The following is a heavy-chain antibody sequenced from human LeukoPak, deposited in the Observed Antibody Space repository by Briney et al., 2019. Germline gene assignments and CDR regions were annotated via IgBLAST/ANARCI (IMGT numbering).Heavy chain of an antibody. CDR1: GGSISSGNYY. V-gene: IGHV4-31*11. CDR3: ASYGSGSYRFDP. J-gene: IGHJ5*02. Sequence: PSETLSLTCAVSGGSISSGNYYWSWIRQHPGKGLEWIGYIHHSGSTYYNPSLKSRVIISVDTSKNQFSLKLNSVTAADTAVYYCASYGSGSYRFDPWGQGTLVTVSS. D-gene: IGHD3-10*01. CDR2: IHHSGST.